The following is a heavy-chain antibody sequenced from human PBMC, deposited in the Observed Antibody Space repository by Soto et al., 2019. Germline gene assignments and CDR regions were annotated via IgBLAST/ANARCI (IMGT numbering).Heavy chain of an antibody. J-gene: IGHJ4*02. CDR3: AWGHWNYGYFDY. Sequence: QVQLVESGGGVVQPGRSLRLSGAASGFTLTSYGMHWTRQAPGKGLEWGAVIWYDGGNKYHTDSVKGRFTISRDNSKNTLYLQMNSLRAEDTAVYYCAWGHWNYGYFDYWGQGTLVTVSS. V-gene: IGHV3-33*01. CDR2: IWYDGGNK. CDR1: GFTLTSYG. D-gene: IGHD1-7*01.